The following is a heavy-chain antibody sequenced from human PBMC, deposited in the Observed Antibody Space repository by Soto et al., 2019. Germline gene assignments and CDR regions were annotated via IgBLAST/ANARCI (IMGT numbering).Heavy chain of an antibody. D-gene: IGHD6-6*01. CDR2: IWYDGSNK. CDR1: GFTFSSYG. V-gene: IGHV3-33*01. Sequence: GGSLRLSCAASGFTFSSYGMHWVRQAPGKGLEWVAVIWYDGSNKYYADSVKGRFTVSRDNSKNTLYLQMNSLRAEDTAVYYCARGKGSSRMTRYYFDYWGQGTLVT. CDR3: ARGKGSSRMTRYYFDY. J-gene: IGHJ4*02.